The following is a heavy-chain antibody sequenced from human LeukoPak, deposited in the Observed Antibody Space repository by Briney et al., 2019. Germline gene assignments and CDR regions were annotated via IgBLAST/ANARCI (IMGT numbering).Heavy chain of an antibody. J-gene: IGHJ4*02. CDR2: IIPIFGTA. Sequence: ASVKVSCKASGGTFSSYAISWVRQAPGQGLEWMGGIIPIFGTANYAQKFQGRVTITADESTSTAYMELSSLRSEDTAVYCCARGMVRGVIPNPLGYWGQGTLVTVSS. V-gene: IGHV1-69*13. CDR1: GGTFSSYA. CDR3: ARGMVRGVIPNPLGY. D-gene: IGHD3-10*01.